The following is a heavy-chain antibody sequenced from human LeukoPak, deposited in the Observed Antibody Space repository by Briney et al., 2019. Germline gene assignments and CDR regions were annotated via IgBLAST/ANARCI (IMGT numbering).Heavy chain of an antibody. CDR1: GFTFSSYS. Sequence: GGSLRLSCAASGFTFSSYSMNWVRQAPGKGLEWVSSISSSSSYIYYADSVKGRFTISRDNAKNSLYLQMTSLRAEDTAVYYCARSPRSTMVRGVTYFDIWGQGTMVTVSS. D-gene: IGHD3-10*01. V-gene: IGHV3-21*01. J-gene: IGHJ3*02. CDR2: ISSSSSYI. CDR3: ARSPRSTMVRGVTYFDI.